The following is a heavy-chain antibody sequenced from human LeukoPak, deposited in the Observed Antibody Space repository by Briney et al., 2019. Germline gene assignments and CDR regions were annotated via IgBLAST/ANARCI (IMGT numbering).Heavy chain of an antibody. Sequence: ASVKVSCKASGGTFSSYAISWVRQAPGQGLEWMGGIIPIFGTANYAQKFQGRVTITADESTSTAYMELSSLRSEDTAVYYCARASGSYFSLDPWGQGTLVTVSS. CDR1: GGTFSSYA. CDR3: ARASGSYFSLDP. J-gene: IGHJ5*02. V-gene: IGHV1-69*13. CDR2: IIPIFGTA. D-gene: IGHD1-26*01.